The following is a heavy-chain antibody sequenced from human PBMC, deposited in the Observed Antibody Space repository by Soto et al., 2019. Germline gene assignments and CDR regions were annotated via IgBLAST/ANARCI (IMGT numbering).Heavy chain of an antibody. D-gene: IGHD6-13*01. CDR1: GFTFSSYA. CDR2: ISSNGGST. J-gene: IGHJ4*02. CDR3: ASIAAAGTEFDY. V-gene: IGHV3-64*01. Sequence: PGGSLRLSCAASGFTFSSYAMHWVRQAPGKGLEYVSAISSNGGSTYYANSVKGRFTISRDNSKNTLYLQMGSLRAEDMAVYYCASIAAAGTEFDYWGQGTLVTVSS.